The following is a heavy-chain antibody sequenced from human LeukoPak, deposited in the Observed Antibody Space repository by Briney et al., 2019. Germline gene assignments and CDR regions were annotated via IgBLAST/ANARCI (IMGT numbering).Heavy chain of an antibody. V-gene: IGHV3-23*01. CDR1: GFTFSSYA. D-gene: IGHD6-6*01. J-gene: IGHJ4*02. CDR3: ATTLMKDSSSSGY. Sequence: GGSLRLSCAASGFTFSSYAMSWVRQAPGKGLEWVSAISGSGGSTYYADSVKGRFTISRDNSKNTLYLQMNSLGAEDTAVYYCATTLMKDSSSSGYWGQGTLVTVSS. CDR2: ISGSGGST.